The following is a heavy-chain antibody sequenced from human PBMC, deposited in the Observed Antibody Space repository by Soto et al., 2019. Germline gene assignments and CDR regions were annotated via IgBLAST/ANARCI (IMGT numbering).Heavy chain of an antibody. CDR3: ARVPPQGYDFWSGYYKSYYYYYGMDV. CDR2: IIPIFGTA. J-gene: IGHJ6*02. V-gene: IGHV1-69*01. D-gene: IGHD3-3*01. Sequence: QVQLVQSGAEVKKPGSSVKVSCKASGGTFSSYAISWVRQAPGQGLEWMGGIIPIFGTANYAQKFQGRVTITADESTSTAYMVLSSLRSEDTAVYYCARVPPQGYDFWSGYYKSYYYYYGMDVWGQGTTVTVSS. CDR1: GGTFSSYA.